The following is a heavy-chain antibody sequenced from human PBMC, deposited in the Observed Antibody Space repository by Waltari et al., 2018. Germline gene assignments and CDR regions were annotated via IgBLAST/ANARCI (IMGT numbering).Heavy chain of an antibody. J-gene: IGHJ6*02. CDR1: GFTFGHPA. CDR2: IWYDGRNK. V-gene: IGHV3-33*01. CDR3: ARESFWSGAEWDDFGMDV. Sequence: QVHLVESGGGVVQPGRSLRLSCTGSGFTFGHPAIHWVGQATGKGLEWVAVIWYDGRNKQYADSVKGRFTISRDNSKNVVYMQMDSTRDEDTAVYYCARESFWSGAEWDDFGMDVWGQGTTVIVSS. D-gene: IGHD3-3*01.